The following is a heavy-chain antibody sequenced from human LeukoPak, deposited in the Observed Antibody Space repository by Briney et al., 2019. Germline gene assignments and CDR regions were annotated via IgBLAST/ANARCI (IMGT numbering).Heavy chain of an antibody. CDR2: INHSGST. CDR3: AALRADAFDI. J-gene: IGHJ3*02. CDR1: GGSFSDYC. D-gene: IGHD4-17*01. Sequence: PSETLSLTCAVYGGSFSDYCWSWIRQPPGKGLEWIGEINHSGSTNYNPSLKSRVTISVDTSKNQFSLKLSSVTAADTAVYYCAALRADAFDIWGQGTMVTVSS. V-gene: IGHV4-34*01.